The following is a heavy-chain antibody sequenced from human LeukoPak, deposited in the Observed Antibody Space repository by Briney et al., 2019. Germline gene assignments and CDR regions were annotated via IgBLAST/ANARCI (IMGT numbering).Heavy chain of an antibody. CDR3: AREEDTYYYGSG. Sequence: SETLSLTCTVSGGSISSSSYYWGWIRQPPGKGLEWIGSIYYSGSTYYNPSLKSRVTISVDTSKNQFSLKLSSVTAADTAVYYCAREEDTYYYGSGWGQGTLVTVSS. V-gene: IGHV4-39*07. D-gene: IGHD3-10*01. J-gene: IGHJ4*02. CDR1: GGSISSSSYY. CDR2: IYYSGST.